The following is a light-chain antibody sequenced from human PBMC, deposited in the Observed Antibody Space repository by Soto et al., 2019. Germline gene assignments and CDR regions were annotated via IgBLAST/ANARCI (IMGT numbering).Light chain of an antibody. CDR3: QHYNSYSEA. J-gene: IGKJ1*01. CDR1: QSITEK. Sequence: IVMTQSPDTLSVSQGERATLSCRASQSITEKVVWYQQKSGQAPRLLIYGAFTRAAGVPARFSGSWSGTEFTLTISSLQSDDFATYFCQHYNSYSEAFGQGTKV. CDR2: GAF. V-gene: IGKV3-15*01.